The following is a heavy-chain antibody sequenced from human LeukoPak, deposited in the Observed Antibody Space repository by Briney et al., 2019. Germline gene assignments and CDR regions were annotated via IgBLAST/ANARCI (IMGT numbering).Heavy chain of an antibody. V-gene: IGHV3-48*01. CDR3: ARGPFYVDFWSGYFDY. J-gene: IGHJ4*02. CDR2: ISSSSSTI. Sequence: GGSLRLSCAASGFTFSSYSMNWVRQAPGKGLEWVSYISSSSSTIYYADSVKGRFTISRDNAKNSLYPQMNSLRAEDTAVYYCARGPFYVDFWSGYFDYWGQGTLVTVSS. D-gene: IGHD3-3*01. CDR1: GFTFSSYS.